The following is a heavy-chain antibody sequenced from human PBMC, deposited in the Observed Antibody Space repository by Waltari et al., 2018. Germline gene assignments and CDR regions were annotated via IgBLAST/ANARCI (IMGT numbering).Heavy chain of an antibody. V-gene: IGHV7-4-1*02. CDR2: ISTATGNP. CDR3: ARDRVVGATDWGY. D-gene: IGHD1-26*01. CDR1: GYTFTTFA. Sequence: QVQLVQSEPELKKPGASVKIACKASGYTFTTFAIDWLRQAPGQGLEWMGWISTATGNPTYARDFTGRFDFSLDTSVSTAYLQISSLKTEDTAVYFCARDRVVGATDWGYWGQGTLVTVSS. J-gene: IGHJ4*02.